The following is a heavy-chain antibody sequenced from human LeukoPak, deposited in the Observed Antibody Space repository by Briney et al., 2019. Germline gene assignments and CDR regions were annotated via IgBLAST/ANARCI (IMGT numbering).Heavy chain of an antibody. V-gene: IGHV1-2*02. CDR2: ISPNSGGT. J-gene: IGHJ4*02. Sequence: ASVKVSCKASGYTFTGYYMHWVRQAPGQGLEWMGWISPNSGGTNYAQKFQGRVTMTSDTSISTAYMELCRLRSDDTAVYYCARGKTTVYCGGDCYAFDYWGQGSLVTVSS. D-gene: IGHD2-21*02. CDR3: ARGKTTVYCGGDCYAFDY. CDR1: GYTFTGYY.